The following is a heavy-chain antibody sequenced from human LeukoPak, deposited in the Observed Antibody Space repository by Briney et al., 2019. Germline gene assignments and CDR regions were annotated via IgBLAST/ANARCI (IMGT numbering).Heavy chain of an antibody. CDR2: IYYSGST. CDR3: ARGHYGSGSYYSRGGYFDY. V-gene: IGHV4-30-4*08. CDR1: GGSISSGDYY. D-gene: IGHD3-10*01. Sequence: SETLSLTCTVSGGSISSGDYYWSWIRQPPGKGLEWIGYIYYSGSTYYNPSLKSRVTISVDTSKNQFSLKLSSVTAADTAVYYCARGHYGSGSYYSRGGYFDYWGQGTLFTVSS. J-gene: IGHJ4*02.